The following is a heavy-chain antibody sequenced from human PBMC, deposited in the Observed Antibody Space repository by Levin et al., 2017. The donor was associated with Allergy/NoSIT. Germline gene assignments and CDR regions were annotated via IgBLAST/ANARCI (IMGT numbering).Heavy chain of an antibody. CDR3: ARGSYQFDF. J-gene: IGHJ4*02. D-gene: IGHD3-16*02. CDR1: GFTFGDYS. CDR2: IREKSSGGTI. Sequence: GGSLRLSCTVSGFTFGDYSLSWFRQAPGKGLEWVGFIREKSSGGTIKYAASVRGRFAMSSDDSKNTAYLQMYSLKTDDTGVYCCARGSYQFDFWGQGILVTVSS. V-gene: IGHV3-49*03.